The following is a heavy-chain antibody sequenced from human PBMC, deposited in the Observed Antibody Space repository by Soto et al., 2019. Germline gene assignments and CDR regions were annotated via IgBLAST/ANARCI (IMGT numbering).Heavy chain of an antibody. V-gene: IGHV4-59*10. J-gene: IGHJ6*02. Sequence: SDTLSLTCSVSGASITSYYWSWIRQSAGEGLQWIGRVYARGATNYNPSLKSRVTISGDTSKNQFSLKLTSVTAADTAVYYCARSSGDDFFYYGMDVWGHGTTVTVSS. CDR3: ARSSGDDFFYYGMDV. CDR2: VYARGAT. D-gene: IGHD4-17*01. CDR1: GASITSYY.